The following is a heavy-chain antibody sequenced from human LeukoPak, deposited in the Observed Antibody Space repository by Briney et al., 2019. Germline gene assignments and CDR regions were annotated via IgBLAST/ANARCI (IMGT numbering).Heavy chain of an antibody. CDR1: GFTFSSYG. Sequence: GGTLRLSCAASGFTFSSYGMSWVRQAPGKGLDWVSAISGSGGSTYYADSVKGRFTISRDNSKNTLYLQMNSLRAEDTAVYYCAKNRAAAGTPTYFDYWGQGTLVTVSS. D-gene: IGHD6-13*01. V-gene: IGHV3-23*01. CDR3: AKNRAAAGTPTYFDY. J-gene: IGHJ4*02. CDR2: ISGSGGST.